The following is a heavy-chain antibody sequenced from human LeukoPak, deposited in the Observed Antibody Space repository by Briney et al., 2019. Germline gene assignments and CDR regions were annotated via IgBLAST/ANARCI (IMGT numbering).Heavy chain of an antibody. D-gene: IGHD6-13*01. Sequence: PSETLSLTCAVYGGSFSGYYWSWIRQPPGKGLEWIGEINHSVSANYNPSLKGRVTISVDTSKNQFSLKVGSVTAADTAVYYCVRGTWRQQLVLGSRYSYGMDVWGQGTTVTVSS. V-gene: IGHV4-34*01. CDR2: INHSVSA. J-gene: IGHJ6*02. CDR1: GGSFSGYY. CDR3: VRGTWRQQLVLGSRYSYGMDV.